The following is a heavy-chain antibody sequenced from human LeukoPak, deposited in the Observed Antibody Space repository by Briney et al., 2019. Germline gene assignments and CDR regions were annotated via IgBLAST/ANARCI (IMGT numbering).Heavy chain of an antibody. J-gene: IGHJ6*03. CDR2: IKEDGNAK. CDR3: ARTRDPPTYYYFYMDV. D-gene: IGHD1-1*01. Sequence: AGGSLRLSCVVSGYALRNDWMVWVRQTPGKGLEWVATIKEDGNAKDYVDSVKGRFTISRDNAMNSLYLQMNSLRAEDTAVYYCARTRDPPTYYYFYMDVWGKGTTVTVSS. V-gene: IGHV3-7*01. CDR1: GYALRNDW.